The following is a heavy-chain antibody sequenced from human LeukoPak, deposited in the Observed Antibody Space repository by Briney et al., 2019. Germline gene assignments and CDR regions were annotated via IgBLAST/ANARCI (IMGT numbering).Heavy chain of an antibody. J-gene: IGHJ6*04. CDR2: ISSSSSYI. CDR1: GFTFSSYS. Sequence: GGSLRLSCAASGFTFSSYSMNWVRQAPGKGLGWVSSISSSSSYIYYADSVKGRFTISRDNAKNSLYLQMNSLRAEDTAVYYCARGWTQGMDVWGKGTTVTVSS. D-gene: IGHD3/OR15-3a*01. V-gene: IGHV3-21*01. CDR3: ARGWTQGMDV.